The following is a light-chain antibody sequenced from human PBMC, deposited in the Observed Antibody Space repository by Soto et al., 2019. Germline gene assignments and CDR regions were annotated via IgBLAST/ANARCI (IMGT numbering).Light chain of an antibody. J-gene: IGKJ1*01. CDR3: QQYNDWLRT. Sequence: EIVMTQSPATLSVSPGERATLSCRSSQSVGSSLAWYQQRPGQAPRLLIYGASTRATGIPAMFSGSGSGTEFTLTISSLQSEDFAVYYCQQYNDWLRTFGQGTKV. CDR2: GAS. V-gene: IGKV3-15*01. CDR1: QSVGSS.